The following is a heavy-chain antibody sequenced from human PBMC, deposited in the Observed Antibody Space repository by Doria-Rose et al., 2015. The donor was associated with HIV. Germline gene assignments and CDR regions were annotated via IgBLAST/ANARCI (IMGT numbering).Heavy chain of an antibody. CDR2: IFPDDER. CDR3: ARIKSSRWYHKYYFDF. CDR1: GVSLSSPGLG. D-gene: IGHD6-13*01. V-gene: IGHV2-26*01. J-gene: IGHJ4*02. Sequence: QTTLKESSPVLVKPTETLTLTCTVSGVSLSSPGLGVSWIRQPPGTALEWLANIFPDDERSYKTSLKSRLTIARVTSKSQVVLTMTDVDPVDTATYYCARIKSSRWYHKYYFDFWGQGTLVIVS.